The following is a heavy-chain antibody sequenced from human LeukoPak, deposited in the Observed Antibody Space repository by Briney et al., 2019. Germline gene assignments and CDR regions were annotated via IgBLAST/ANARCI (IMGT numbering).Heavy chain of an antibody. CDR3: AKDLSPSPNDAFDI. CDR2: IIGIGGST. Sequence: GASLRLSCAPSGFTFSSYAISSVRQAPGKGLEWVSAIIGIGGSTYYEDSVKGRFTISRDNSKNTLYMQMNSLRAEDTAVYYCAKDLSPSPNDAFDIWGQGTMVTVSS. CDR1: GFTFSSYA. V-gene: IGHV3-23*01. J-gene: IGHJ3*02.